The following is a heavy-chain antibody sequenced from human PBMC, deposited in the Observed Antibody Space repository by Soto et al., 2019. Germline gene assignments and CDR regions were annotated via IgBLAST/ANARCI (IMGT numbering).Heavy chain of an antibody. CDR2: LSSDGSNT. J-gene: IGHJ4*02. Sequence: QVQLVESGGGVVQPGRSLRLSCAASGFTFSSYAMHWVHQAPGKGLEWVAVLSSDGSNTYYADSVKGRFTISRDNSKNTLYLQMNSLRAEDTAVFYCASDKSNGWYYFDHWGQGTLVTVSS. CDR3: ASDKSNGWYYFDH. V-gene: IGHV3-30-3*01. CDR1: GFTFSSYA. D-gene: IGHD6-19*01.